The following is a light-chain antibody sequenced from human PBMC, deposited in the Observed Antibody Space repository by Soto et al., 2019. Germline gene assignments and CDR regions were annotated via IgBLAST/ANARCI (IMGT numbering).Light chain of an antibody. J-gene: IGLJ2*01. Sequence: NFMLTQPHSVSESPGKTVTISCTGSSGSIASNYVQWYQQRPGSVPTTVIYEDNQRPSGVPDRFSGSIDSSSNSASLTISGLKTEDEADYSCQSYDSSNVVFGGGTKLTVL. CDR3: QSYDSSNVV. CDR2: EDN. V-gene: IGLV6-57*02. CDR1: SGSIASNY.